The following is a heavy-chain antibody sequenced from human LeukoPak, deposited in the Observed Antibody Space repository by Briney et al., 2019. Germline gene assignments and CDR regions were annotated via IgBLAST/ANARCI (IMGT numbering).Heavy chain of an antibody. CDR3: ARVAAAVTVGYFQH. J-gene: IGHJ1*01. CDR1: GYTFTGYY. D-gene: IGHD6-25*01. Sequence: GASVKVSCKASGYTFTGYYMHWVRQAPGQGLEWMGWINPNSGGTNYAQKFQGRVTMTRDTSISTAYMELSRLSSDDTAGSYCARVAAAVTVGYFQHWGRGTRSPSPQ. CDR2: INPNSGGT. V-gene: IGHV1-2*02.